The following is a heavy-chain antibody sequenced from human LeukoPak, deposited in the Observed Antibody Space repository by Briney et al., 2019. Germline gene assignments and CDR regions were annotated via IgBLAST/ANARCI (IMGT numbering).Heavy chain of an antibody. V-gene: IGHV4-4*02. Sequence: SGTLSLTCAGSGGSISSSNWWSWVRQPPGKGLEWIGEIYHSGSTNYNSSLKSRVTTSVDKSKNQFSLKLSSVTAAETAVYYCARAHPQSDSSGYYDYWGQGTLATVSS. CDR1: GGSISSSNW. CDR3: ARAHPQSDSSGYYDY. CDR2: IYHSGST. J-gene: IGHJ4*02. D-gene: IGHD3-22*01.